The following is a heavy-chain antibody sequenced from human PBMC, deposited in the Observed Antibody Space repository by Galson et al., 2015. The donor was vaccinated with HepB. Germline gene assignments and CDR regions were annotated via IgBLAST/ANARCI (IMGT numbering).Heavy chain of an antibody. CDR2: IIPIFGTA. V-gene: IGHV1-69*13. D-gene: IGHD5-18*01. CDR3: ARGGYSYGFGWFDP. J-gene: IGHJ5*02. CDR1: GGTFSSYA. Sequence: SVKVSCKASGGTFSSYAISWVRQAPGQGLEWMGGIIPIFGTANYAQKFQGRVTITADESTSTAYMELSSLRSEDTAVYYCARGGYSYGFGWFDPWGQGTLVTVSS.